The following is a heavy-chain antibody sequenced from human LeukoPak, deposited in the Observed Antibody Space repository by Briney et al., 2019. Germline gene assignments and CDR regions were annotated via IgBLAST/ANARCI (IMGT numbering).Heavy chain of an antibody. Sequence: PGGSLRLSCAASRFPFSNYWMSWVRQPPGKGREGVANIHEGGSEKYYVSSGKGRFTISRDNAKNSLYLQMNGLRADDTAIYYCVRDGSGYDYWGQGTLVTVSS. J-gene: IGHJ4*02. V-gene: IGHV3-7*05. CDR1: RFPFSNYW. CDR2: IHEGGSEK. D-gene: IGHD6-19*01. CDR3: VRDGSGYDY.